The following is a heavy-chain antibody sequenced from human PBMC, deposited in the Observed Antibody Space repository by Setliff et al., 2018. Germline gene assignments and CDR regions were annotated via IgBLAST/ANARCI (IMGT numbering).Heavy chain of an antibody. Sequence: PGGSLRLSCAASGITFRTYSLNWVRQAPGRGLEWISFISSDSRTTYYADSVKGRFTISRDNAKNTLDLQMNSLRAEDSAMYYCARVEGVPAPYYMDVWGKGTTVTVSS. CDR3: ARVEGVPAPYYMDV. CDR2: ISSDSRTT. J-gene: IGHJ6*03. CDR1: GITFRTYS. V-gene: IGHV3-48*01. D-gene: IGHD2-2*01.